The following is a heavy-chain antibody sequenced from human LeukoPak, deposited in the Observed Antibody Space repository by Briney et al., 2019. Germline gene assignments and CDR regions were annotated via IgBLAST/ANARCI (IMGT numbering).Heavy chain of an antibody. CDR1: GFTFSIYA. CDR2: ISSNGGST. V-gene: IGHV3-64*01. Sequence: GGSLRLSCAASGFTFSIYAMHWVRQAPGKGLEYVSAISSNGGSTYYANSVKGRFPISRDNSKNTLYLQMGSLRAEDMAVYYCARGRIRADYWGQGTLVTVSS. CDR3: ARGRIRADY. J-gene: IGHJ4*02.